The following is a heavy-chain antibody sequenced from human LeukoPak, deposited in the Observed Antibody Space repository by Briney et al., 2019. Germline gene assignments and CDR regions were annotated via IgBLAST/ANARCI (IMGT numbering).Heavy chain of an antibody. CDR2: ISTYNGNS. CDR1: GYNFINYG. V-gene: IGHV1-18*01. CDR3: ARVARTAVGIRYYFDE. J-gene: IGHJ4*02. D-gene: IGHD1-14*01. Sequence: ASVKVSCKASGYNFINYGISWVRQAPGQGLDWMGWISTYNGNSTYAQKFQGRVTMTTDTSTSTGYMDLRSLTSDDTAVYYCARVARTAVGIRYYFDEWGQGTLVSVSS.